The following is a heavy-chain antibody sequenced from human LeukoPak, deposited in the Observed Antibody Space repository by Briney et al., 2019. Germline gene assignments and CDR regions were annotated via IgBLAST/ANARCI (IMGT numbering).Heavy chain of an antibody. J-gene: IGHJ6*03. CDR2: MKQDGSEK. V-gene: IGHV3-7*01. CDR1: GFTFSSYW. CDR3: ARRGQTYYYYYMDV. Sequence: GGSLRLSCAASGFTFSSYWMSWVRQAPGKGLEWVANMKQDGSEKYYVDSVKGRFTISRDNAKNSLYMQMNSLRAEDTAVYYCARRGQTYYYYYMDVWGKGTTVTVSS.